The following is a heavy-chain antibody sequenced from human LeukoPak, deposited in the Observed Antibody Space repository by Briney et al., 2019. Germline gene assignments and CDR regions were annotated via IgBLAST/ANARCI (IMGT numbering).Heavy chain of an antibody. V-gene: IGHV3-74*03. D-gene: IGHD1-1*01. Sequence: QPGGSLILSCAASGFTFGSYWIHWVRQAPGKGLVWVSRVNNDGSSTTYADTVKGRFTISRDNVKNTVYLQMNSLRDEDTAVYYCARDMNDGALWGYFDYWGQGALVTVSS. CDR3: ARDMNDGALWGYFDY. J-gene: IGHJ4*02. CDR2: VNNDGSST. CDR1: GFTFGSYW.